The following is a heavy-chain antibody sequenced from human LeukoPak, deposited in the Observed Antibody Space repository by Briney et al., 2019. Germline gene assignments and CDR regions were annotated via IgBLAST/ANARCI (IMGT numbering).Heavy chain of an antibody. V-gene: IGHV3-74*01. CDR1: GFTFSSYW. J-gene: IGHJ4*02. D-gene: IGHD2-15*01. CDR3: VRDGDGYCSGGTCSYSFFDY. Sequence: QPGGSLTLSCAASGFTFSSYWMHWVRQAPGKGLVWVSRINSDGSSTAYADSVKGRFSISRDNAKNTLYLQMNSLRAEDTAIYYCVRDGDGYCSGGTCSYSFFDYWGQGILVTVSS. CDR2: INSDGSST.